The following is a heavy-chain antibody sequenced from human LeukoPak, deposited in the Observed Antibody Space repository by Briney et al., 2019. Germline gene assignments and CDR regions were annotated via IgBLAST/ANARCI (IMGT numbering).Heavy chain of an antibody. V-gene: IGHV3-7*01. CDR1: GFTFSSFG. D-gene: IGHD3-9*01. CDR2: TKPDGSEI. Sequence: GGSLRLSCAASGFTFSSFGMHWVRQAPVRGLEWVANTKPDGSEIYHVDSVKGRFTISRDNAKNSLYLQMNSLRAEDTAVYYCAREDMGLAGYDYWGQGTLVTVSS. CDR3: AREDMGLAGYDY. J-gene: IGHJ4*02.